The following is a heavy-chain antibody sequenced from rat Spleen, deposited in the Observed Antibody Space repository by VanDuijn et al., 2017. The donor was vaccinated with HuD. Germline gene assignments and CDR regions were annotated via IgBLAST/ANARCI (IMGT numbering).Heavy chain of an antibody. CDR3: ARDQGCTTDYGYNWFAY. V-gene: IGHV5-22*01. D-gene: IGHD1-6*01. J-gene: IGHJ3*01. CDR2: ITYEGSNT. CDR1: GFTFSDYY. Sequence: EVQLVESGGGLVQPGRSLKLSCAASGFTFSDYYMAWVRQAPKKGLEWVASITYEGSNTYYGDSVKGRFTISRDNAKSTLYLQMNSLRSEDTATYYCARDQGCTTDYGYNWFAYWGQGTLVTVSS.